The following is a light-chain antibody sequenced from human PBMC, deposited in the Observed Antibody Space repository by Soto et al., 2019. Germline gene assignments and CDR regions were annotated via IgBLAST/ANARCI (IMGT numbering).Light chain of an antibody. J-gene: IGKJ4*01. CDR1: RSVSSNY. CDR2: GAS. CDR3: QPYNNWPLT. Sequence: EIVLTQSPGTLSLSPGESATLSCRASRSVSSNYLAWYQQKPGQAPRLLIFGASSRATGIPDRFSGSGSGTDFTLTISRLEPEDFAVYYCQPYNNWPLTFGGGTKVDIK. V-gene: IGKV3-20*01.